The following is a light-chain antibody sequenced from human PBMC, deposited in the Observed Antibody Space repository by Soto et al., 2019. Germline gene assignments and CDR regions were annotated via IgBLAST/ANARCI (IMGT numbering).Light chain of an antibody. J-gene: IGKJ1*01. CDR1: QSVASN. CDR2: DAS. V-gene: IGKV3D-15*01. CDR3: QQRSNWPRT. Sequence: EIVMTQSPATLSVSPGKRATLSCRAAQSVASNLAWYQQKPGQPPRLLMYDASTRATGIPDRVSGSGSGTEFTLTISSLQSEDCAVYYCQQRSNWPRTFGQGTKVDIK.